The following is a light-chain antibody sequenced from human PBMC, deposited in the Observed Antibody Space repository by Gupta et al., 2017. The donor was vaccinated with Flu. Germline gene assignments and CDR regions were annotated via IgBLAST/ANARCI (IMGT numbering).Light chain of an antibody. CDR1: QSISSGF. CDR2: GAS. J-gene: IGKJ1*01. V-gene: IGKV3-20*01. Sequence: SLSLSPGERATLSCWASQSISSGFLAWFQQKPGQALRLLIYGASRRATGIPDRFSGSGSGTDFTLTISRLEPEDFAVYYCQQYSGSPPWSFGQGTKVEI. CDR3: QQYSGSPPWS.